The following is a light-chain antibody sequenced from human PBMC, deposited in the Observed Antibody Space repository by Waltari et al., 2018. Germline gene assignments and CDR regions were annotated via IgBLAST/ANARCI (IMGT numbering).Light chain of an antibody. V-gene: IGLV2-14*01. CDR3: SSSTRTSTLV. J-gene: IGLJ2*01. CDR1: SSDIGGYAY. CDR2: EVT. Sequence: QSALTQPASVSGSPGQSITISCTGTSSDIGGYAYVSASQQHPGKAPKLLTHEVTYRPSGVSRRFSGSKSGNTASLSISGLQPEDEADYYCSSSTRTSTLVFGGGTKLTV.